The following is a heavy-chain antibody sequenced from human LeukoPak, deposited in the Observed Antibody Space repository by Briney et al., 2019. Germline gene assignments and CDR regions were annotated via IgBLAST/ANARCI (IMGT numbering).Heavy chain of an antibody. CDR2: LSNDGNNY. D-gene: IGHD5-12*01. J-gene: IGHJ4*02. CDR1: GFAFSENN. CDR3: ARDRSGFYSVDY. Sequence: GGSLRLSCAASGFAFSENNVHWVRQAPGKGLEWVALLSNDGNNYVYADSVKGRFTLSGDKSKTTLYLRMNSLRAEDTAVYYCARDRSGFYSVDYWGQGTLVTVSS. V-gene: IGHV3-30-3*01.